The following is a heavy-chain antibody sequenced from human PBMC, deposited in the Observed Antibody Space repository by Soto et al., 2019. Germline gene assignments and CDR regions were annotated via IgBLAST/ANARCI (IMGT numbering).Heavy chain of an antibody. J-gene: IGHJ6*02. CDR2: IYYRGST. Sequence: SETLSLPFTVSGGSVNNISDYWSWLRQPPGKGLEYIGYIYYRGSTNYNPSLESRVTMSVDTSRNQFSLKVNSGTAADTAVYYCARQRLIPFFYALDVWGQGTSVTVSS. V-gene: IGHV4-61*01. CDR3: ARQRLIPFFYALDV. D-gene: IGHD6-25*01. CDR1: GGSVNNISDY.